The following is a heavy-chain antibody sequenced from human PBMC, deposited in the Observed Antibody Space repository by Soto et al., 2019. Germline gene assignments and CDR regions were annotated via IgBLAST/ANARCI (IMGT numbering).Heavy chain of an antibody. CDR2: ISYDGSNK. CDR3: ARDVGWELPLYYFDY. V-gene: IGHV3-30-3*01. D-gene: IGHD1-26*01. CDR1: GFTFSSYA. J-gene: IGHJ4*02. Sequence: QVQLVESGGGVVQPGRSLRLSCAASGFTFSSYAMHWVRQAPGKGLEWVAVISYDGSNKYYADSVKGRVTISRDNSKNTLYLQMNSLRAEDTAVYYCARDVGWELPLYYFDYWGQGTLVTVSS.